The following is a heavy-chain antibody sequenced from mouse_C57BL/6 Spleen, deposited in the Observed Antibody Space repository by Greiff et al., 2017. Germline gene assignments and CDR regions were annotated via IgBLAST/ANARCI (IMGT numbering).Heavy chain of an antibody. J-gene: IGHJ2*01. D-gene: IGHD2-10*02. CDR1: GFNIKDYY. CDR2: IDPEDGDT. CDR3: TGYGYFDY. Sequence: VHVKQSGAELVRPGASVKLSCTASGFNIKDYYMHWVKQRPEQGLEWIGRIDPEDGDTEYAPKFQGKATMTADTSSNTAYLQLSSLTSEDTAVYYCTGYGYFDYWGQGTTLTVSS. V-gene: IGHV14-1*01.